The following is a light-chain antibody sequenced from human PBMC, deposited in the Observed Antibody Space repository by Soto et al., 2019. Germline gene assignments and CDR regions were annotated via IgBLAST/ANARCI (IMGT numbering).Light chain of an antibody. CDR2: GAS. Sequence: EIVLTQSPGTLSLSPGERATLSCRASQSVSSSSLAWYQQKPGQAPRFLIYGASTRATGTPDRFSGTGSGTDFTLTISRLEPEDFAVYYCQQYGTSPTTFGQGTKVDIK. J-gene: IGKJ1*01. CDR3: QQYGTSPTT. CDR1: QSVSSSS. V-gene: IGKV3-20*01.